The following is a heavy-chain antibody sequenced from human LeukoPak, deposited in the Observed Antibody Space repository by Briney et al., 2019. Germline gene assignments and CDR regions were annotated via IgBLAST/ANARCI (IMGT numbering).Heavy chain of an antibody. V-gene: IGHV3-23*01. CDR2: ISGSGGNT. CDR1: GFSLSSSW. Sequence: GGSLRLSCAASGFSLSSSWMHWVRQAPGKGLEWVSAISGSGGNTYSADSVKGRCTISRDNSLQTLFLHMNSLRAEDTAVYYCARGMSATSGYLELEYWGQGALVTVST. D-gene: IGHD3-22*01. CDR3: ARGMSATSGYLELEY. J-gene: IGHJ4*02.